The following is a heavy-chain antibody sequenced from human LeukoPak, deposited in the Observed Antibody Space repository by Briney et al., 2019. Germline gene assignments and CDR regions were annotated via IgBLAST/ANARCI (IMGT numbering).Heavy chain of an antibody. J-gene: IGHJ4*02. CDR1: GFTFSSYC. CDR3: AKDLIVGAEGDYFDY. D-gene: IGHD1-26*01. V-gene: IGHV3-33*06. CDR2: IWYDGSNK. Sequence: PGGSLRLSCAASGFTFSSYCMHWVRQAPGKGLEWVAVIWYDGSNKYYADSVKGRFTISRDNSKNTLYLQMNSLRAEDTAVYYCAKDLIVGAEGDYFDYWGQGTLVTVSS.